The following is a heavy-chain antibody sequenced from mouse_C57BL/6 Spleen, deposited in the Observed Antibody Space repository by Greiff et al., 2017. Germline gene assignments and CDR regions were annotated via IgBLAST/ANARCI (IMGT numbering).Heavy chain of an antibody. CDR2: ISDGGSYT. V-gene: IGHV5-4*01. CDR1: GFTFSSYA. J-gene: IGHJ4*01. D-gene: IGHD1-1*01. Sequence: EVQLQESGGGLVKPGGSLKLSCAASGFTFSSYAMSWVRQTPEKRLEWVATISDGGSYTYYPDNVKGRFTISRDNAKNNLYLQMSHLKSEDTAMYYCARDRGIYYYGSSYRDAMDYWGQGTSVTVSS. CDR3: ARDRGIYYYGSSYRDAMDY.